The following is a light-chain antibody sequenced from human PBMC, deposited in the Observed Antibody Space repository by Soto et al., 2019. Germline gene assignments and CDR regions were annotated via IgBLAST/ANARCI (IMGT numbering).Light chain of an antibody. V-gene: IGLV2-14*01. CDR2: EVT. Sequence: QSALTQPASVSGSPGQSITISCTGTSGDIGSYNRVSWYQQHPGKAPKLIIYEVTDRPSGVSNRFSGSKSGNTASLTISRLQAEDEAEYYCCSFSGTSTLYVFGTGTKLTVL. CDR1: SGDIGSYNR. CDR3: CSFSGTSTLYV. J-gene: IGLJ1*01.